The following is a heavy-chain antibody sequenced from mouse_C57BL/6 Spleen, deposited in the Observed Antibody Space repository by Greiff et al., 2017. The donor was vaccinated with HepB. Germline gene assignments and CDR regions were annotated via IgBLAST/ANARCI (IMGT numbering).Heavy chain of an antibody. Sequence: QVQLQQSGAELVKPGASVKISCKASGYAFSSYWMNWVKQRPGKGLEWIGQIYPGDGDTNYNGKFKGKATLTADKSSSTAYMQLSSLTSEDSAVYFCARGLTGTGAWFAYWGQGTLVTVSA. CDR2: IYPGDGDT. V-gene: IGHV1-80*01. J-gene: IGHJ3*01. D-gene: IGHD4-1*01. CDR3: ARGLTGTGAWFAY. CDR1: GYAFSSYW.